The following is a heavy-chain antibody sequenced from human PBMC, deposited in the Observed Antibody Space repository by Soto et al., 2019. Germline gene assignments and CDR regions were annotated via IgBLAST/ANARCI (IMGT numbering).Heavy chain of an antibody. CDR3: AREGEDIVVVPAAATDLYYYYYYMDV. V-gene: IGHV4-59*01. J-gene: IGHJ6*03. CDR2: IYYSGST. CDR1: GGSISSYY. Sequence: SETLSLTCTVSGGSISSYYWSWIRQPPGKGLEWIGYIYYSGSTNYNPSLKSRVTISVDTSKNQFSLKLSSVTAADTAVYYCAREGEDIVVVPAAATDLYYYYYYMDVWGKGTTVTVSS. D-gene: IGHD2-2*01.